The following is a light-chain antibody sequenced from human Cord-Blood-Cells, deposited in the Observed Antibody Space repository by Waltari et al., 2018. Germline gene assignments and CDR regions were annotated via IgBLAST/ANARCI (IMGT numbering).Light chain of an antibody. V-gene: IGKV3-20*01. Sequence: EIVLTQSPGTLSSSPGERATLSCRASQSVSSSYLAWYQQKPVQAPRLLIYGASSRATGIPDRFSGSGSGTDFTLTISRLEPEDFAVYYCQQYGSSPPYSFGQGTKLEIK. CDR2: GAS. CDR1: QSVSSSY. J-gene: IGKJ2*03. CDR3: QQYGSSPPYS.